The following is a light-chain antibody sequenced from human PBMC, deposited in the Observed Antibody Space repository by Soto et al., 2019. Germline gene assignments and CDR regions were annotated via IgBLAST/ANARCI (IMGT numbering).Light chain of an antibody. CDR2: AAT. V-gene: IGKV1-39*01. CDR1: QTIDTY. CDR3: QQNFNFPRT. J-gene: IGKJ1*01. Sequence: DIQLSQCPSPLSASVGDRVTITCRASQTIDTYVNWYQHKPGTAPKVLIYAATYLQNGVPSRFSGTGSGADFTLTISSLQPEDFATYYCQQNFNFPRTFGQGTKVDSK.